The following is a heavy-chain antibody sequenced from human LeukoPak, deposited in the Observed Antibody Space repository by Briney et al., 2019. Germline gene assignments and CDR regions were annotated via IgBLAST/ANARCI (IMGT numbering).Heavy chain of an antibody. CDR3: VRDRGGAGYNLGD. CDR1: GFTVRTFG. CDR2: ISDDGSVK. Sequence: QSGGSLRLSCAASGFTVRTFGIHWVRQAPRKGLQWVAVISDDGSVKHYADSVKGRFTISSDNSRNTVSLQMNSLRTEDTALYYCVRDRGGAGYNLGDWGQGTLVTVSS. V-gene: IGHV3-30*03. J-gene: IGHJ4*01. D-gene: IGHD5-24*01.